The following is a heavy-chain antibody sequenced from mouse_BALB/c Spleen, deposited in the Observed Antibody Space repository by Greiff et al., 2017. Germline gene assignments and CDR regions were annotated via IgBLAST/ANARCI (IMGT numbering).Heavy chain of an antibody. Sequence: VQLQQSGAELVKPGASVKLSCKASGYTFTSYYMYWVKQRPGQGLEWIGEINPSNGGTNFNEKFKSKATLTVDKSSSTAYMQLSSLTSEDSAVYYCTRGGNYDYFDYWGQGTTLTVSS. J-gene: IGHJ2*01. CDR1: GYTFTSYY. D-gene: IGHD2-1*01. CDR2: INPSNGGT. CDR3: TRGGNYDYFDY. V-gene: IGHV1S81*02.